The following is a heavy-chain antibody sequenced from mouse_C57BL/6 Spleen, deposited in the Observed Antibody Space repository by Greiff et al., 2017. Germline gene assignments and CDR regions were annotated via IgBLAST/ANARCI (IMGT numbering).Heavy chain of an antibody. CDR2: ISGGGGNT. V-gene: IGHV5-9*01. J-gene: IGHJ4*01. D-gene: IGHD2-3*01. CDR3: ARQDDGYYVGGAMDY. CDR1: GFTFSSYT. Sequence: EVQVVESGGGLVKPGGSLKLSCAASGFTFSSYTMSWVRQTPEKRLEWVATISGGGGNTYYPDSVKGRFTISRDNAKNTLYLQMSSLRSEDTALYYCARQDDGYYVGGAMDYWGQGTSVTVSS.